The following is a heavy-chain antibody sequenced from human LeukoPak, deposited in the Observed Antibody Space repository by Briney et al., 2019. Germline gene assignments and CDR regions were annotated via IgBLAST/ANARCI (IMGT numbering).Heavy chain of an antibody. V-gene: IGHV3-48*03. Sequence: GGSLRLTCVVSGFNFNNHEMNWVRQAPGKGLEWVSYISSSGSSIYYADSVKGRFTISRDNARNSLYRQMDSLRVEDTALYYCVRDDGAYYQHSMDVWGKGTTVTVSS. CDR2: ISSSGSSI. D-gene: IGHD3-16*01. J-gene: IGHJ6*03. CDR1: GFNFNNHE. CDR3: VRDDGAYYQHSMDV.